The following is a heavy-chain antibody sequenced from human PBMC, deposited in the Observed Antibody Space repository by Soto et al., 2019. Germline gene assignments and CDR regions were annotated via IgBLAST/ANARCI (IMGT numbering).Heavy chain of an antibody. D-gene: IGHD5-12*01. Sequence: ASVKVSCKASGYTFTSYYMHWVRQAPGQGLEWMGMISVYSGNTNYAQKLQGRVTMTTDTSTSTAYMELRSLRSDDTAVYYCARGRGYGPPWVDYWGQGTLVTVSS. CDR2: ISVYSGNT. J-gene: IGHJ4*02. V-gene: IGHV1-18*04. CDR1: GYTFTSYY. CDR3: ARGRGYGPPWVDY.